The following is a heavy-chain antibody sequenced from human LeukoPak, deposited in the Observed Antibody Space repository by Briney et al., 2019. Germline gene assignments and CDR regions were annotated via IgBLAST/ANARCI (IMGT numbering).Heavy chain of an antibody. J-gene: IGHJ4*02. Sequence: PGGSLRLSCAASGFTVSTNYMNWVRQAPGKGLEWVSVLYSVGDTYYGDSVKGRFTISKDNSKNTLYLQMNSLRAEDTAVYYRAGTKNIAAAGRLDYWGQGTLVTVSS. D-gene: IGHD6-13*01. CDR1: GFTVSTNY. CDR3: AGTKNIAAAGRLDY. CDR2: LYSVGDT. V-gene: IGHV3-53*01.